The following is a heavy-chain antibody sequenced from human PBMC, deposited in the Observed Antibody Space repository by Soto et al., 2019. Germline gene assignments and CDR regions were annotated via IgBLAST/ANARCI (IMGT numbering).Heavy chain of an antibody. CDR2: FDPEDGET. V-gene: IGHV1-24*01. CDR3: ATGYSSSWTTFDY. J-gene: IGHJ4*02. CDR1: GDTLTDLS. D-gene: IGHD6-13*01. Sequence: GTSVKLSCEVSGDTLTDLSMHCVRQAPGKGLEWMGGFDPEDGETIYAQKFQGRVTMTEDTSTDTAYMELSSLRSEDTAVYYCATGYSSSWTTFDYWGQGTLVTVSS.